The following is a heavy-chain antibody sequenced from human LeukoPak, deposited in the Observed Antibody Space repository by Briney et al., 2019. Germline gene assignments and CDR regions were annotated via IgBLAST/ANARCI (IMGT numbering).Heavy chain of an antibody. Sequence: ASETLSLTCTVSGGSISSYYWSWIRQPPGKGLEWIGYIYYSGSTNYNPSLKSRVTISVDTSKNQFSLKLSSVTAADTAVYYCARPKTMTQKNWFDPWGQGTLVTVSS. J-gene: IGHJ5*02. V-gene: IGHV4-59*01. CDR2: IYYSGST. CDR1: GGSISSYY. CDR3: ARPKTMTQKNWFDP. D-gene: IGHD3-22*01.